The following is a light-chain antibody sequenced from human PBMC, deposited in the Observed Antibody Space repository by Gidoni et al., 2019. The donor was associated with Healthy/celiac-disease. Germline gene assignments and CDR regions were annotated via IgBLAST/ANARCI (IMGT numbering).Light chain of an antibody. CDR3: QTWGTGIRV. CDR2: LNSDGSH. J-gene: IGLJ3*02. CDR1: SGHSSYA. V-gene: IGLV4-69*01. Sequence: QLVLTQSPSASASLGASVKLTCTLSSGHSSYAIARHQQQPETGPRYLMKLNSDGSHSKGDGIPDRFSGSSSGAERYLTISSLQSEDEADYYCQTWGTGIRVFGGGTKLTVL.